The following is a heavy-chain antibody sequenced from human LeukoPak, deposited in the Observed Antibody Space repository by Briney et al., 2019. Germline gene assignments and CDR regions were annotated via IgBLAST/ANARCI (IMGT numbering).Heavy chain of an antibody. D-gene: IGHD2-2*02. CDR3: AHLGYCSSTSCYRDY. CDR1: GYTFTGYY. V-gene: IGHV1-2*06. Sequence: ASVKVSCKASGYTFTGYYMHWVRQAPGQGLEWMGRINPNSGGTNYAQKFQGRVTMTRDTSISTAYMELSRLRSDDTAVYYCAHLGYCSSTSCYRDYWGQGTLVTVSS. CDR2: INPNSGGT. J-gene: IGHJ4*02.